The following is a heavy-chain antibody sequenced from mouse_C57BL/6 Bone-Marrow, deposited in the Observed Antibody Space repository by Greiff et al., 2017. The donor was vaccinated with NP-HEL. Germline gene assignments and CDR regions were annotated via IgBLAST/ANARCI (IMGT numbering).Heavy chain of an antibody. V-gene: IGHV1-64*01. J-gene: IGHJ3*01. D-gene: IGHD1-1*01. CDR2: IHPNSGST. CDR3: ARGRYGISQAWFAY. Sequence: QVQLQQPGAELVKPGASVKLSCKASGYTFTSYWMHWVKQRPGQGLEWIGMIHPNSGSTNYNEKFKSKVTLTVDKSSSTAYMQLSSLTSEDSAVYYCARGRYGISQAWFAYGGRGTLVTVSA. CDR1: GYTFTSYW.